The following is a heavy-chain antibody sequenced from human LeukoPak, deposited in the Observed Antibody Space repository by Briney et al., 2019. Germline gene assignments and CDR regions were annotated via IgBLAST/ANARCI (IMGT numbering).Heavy chain of an antibody. Sequence: SETLSLTCTVSGGSMSSGDYYWSWIRQPPGKGLEWIGYIYYSGNTYYNPSLKSRVTISVDTSKNQFSLQLSSVTAADSAVYYCARVVGYYYGSGSYAFDHWGQGTLVTVSS. CDR1: GGSMSSGDYY. CDR3: ARVVGYYYGSGSYAFDH. V-gene: IGHV4-30-4*01. CDR2: IYYSGNT. J-gene: IGHJ4*02. D-gene: IGHD3-10*01.